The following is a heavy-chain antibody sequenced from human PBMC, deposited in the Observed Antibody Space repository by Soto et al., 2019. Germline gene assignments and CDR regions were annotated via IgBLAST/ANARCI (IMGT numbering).Heavy chain of an antibody. Sequence: EVQLVESGGGLVQPGGSLQLSCAASGFAFSSYSMNWVRQAPGKGLGWVSYISGSSRTTSYADSVKGRFTISRDTAKKSLFLQMNSLTDEDTAVYYCVRSYNDYGCFDAWGQGALVTVSP. CDR3: VRSYNDYGCFDA. CDR2: ISGSSRTT. D-gene: IGHD4-17*01. V-gene: IGHV3-48*02. J-gene: IGHJ5*02. CDR1: GFAFSSYS.